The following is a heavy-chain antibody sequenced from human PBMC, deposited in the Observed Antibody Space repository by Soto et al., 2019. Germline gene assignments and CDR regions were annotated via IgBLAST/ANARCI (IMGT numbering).Heavy chain of an antibody. CDR1: GFTFGDAW. Sequence: GGSLRLSCAASGFTFGDAWMSWVRQAPGKGLEWVGRIKSNSDGGTTDYAAPVKGRFTISRDDSKNTMYLQMNSLKTEDTAVYYCTTYTSSRKHDYWGQGTLVTVSS. CDR2: IKSNSDGGTT. D-gene: IGHD6-13*01. V-gene: IGHV3-15*01. J-gene: IGHJ4*02. CDR3: TTYTSSRKHDY.